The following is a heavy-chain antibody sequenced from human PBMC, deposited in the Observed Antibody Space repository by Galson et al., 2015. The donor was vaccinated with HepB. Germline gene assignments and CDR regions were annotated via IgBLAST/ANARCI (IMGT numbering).Heavy chain of an antibody. Sequence: SVKVSCKASGGTFSSYAISWVRQAPGQGLEWMGGIIPIFGTANYAQKFQGRVTITADESTSTAYMELSSLRSEDTAVYYCARGSRLFSIAVGGTFDYWGQGTLVTVSS. CDR1: GGTFSSYA. D-gene: IGHD6-19*01. CDR2: IIPIFGTA. CDR3: ARGSRLFSIAVGGTFDY. V-gene: IGHV1-69*13. J-gene: IGHJ4*02.